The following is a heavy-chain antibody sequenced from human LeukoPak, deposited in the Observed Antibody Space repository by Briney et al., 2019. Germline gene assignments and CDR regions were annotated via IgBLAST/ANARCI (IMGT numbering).Heavy chain of an antibody. V-gene: IGHV1-2*02. CDR1: GYTFTGHY. J-gene: IGHJ4*02. CDR2: INPNRGDT. CDR3: ARDVMVRGVIFAYDY. Sequence: GASVKVSCTASGYTFTGHYLHWVRQAPGQGLEWMGWINPNRGDTNYAQKFQDSVTMTRDTSSSTAYMELRRLTSDDTAVYYCARDVMVRGVIFAYDYWGQGTLVTVSS. D-gene: IGHD3-10*01.